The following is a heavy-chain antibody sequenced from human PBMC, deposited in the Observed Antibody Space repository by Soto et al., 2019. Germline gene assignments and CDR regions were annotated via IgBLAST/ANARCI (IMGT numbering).Heavy chain of an antibody. D-gene: IGHD5-18*01. CDR1: GGSIITGTYY. CDR3: AGEYSFGSYGMDV. Sequence: SETLSLTCTVSGGSIITGTYYWGWIRQPPGKGLEWIGTISYSGSTYYNPSLKSRVTISVDTSKNQFSLKLSSVTAADTAVYYCAGEYSFGSYGMDVWGQGTTVTVSS. V-gene: IGHV4-39*02. CDR2: ISYSGST. J-gene: IGHJ6*02.